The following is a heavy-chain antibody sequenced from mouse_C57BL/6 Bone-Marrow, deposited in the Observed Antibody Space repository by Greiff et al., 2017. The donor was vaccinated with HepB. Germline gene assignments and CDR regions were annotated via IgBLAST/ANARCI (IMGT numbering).Heavy chain of an antibody. J-gene: IGHJ4*01. CDR3: ARWGFYYAMDY. Sequence: EVKLMESGGGLVQPGGSLSLSCAASGFTFTDYYMSWVRQPPGKALEWLGFIRNKANGYTTEYSASVKGRFTISRDNSQSILYLQMNALRAEDSATYYGARWGFYYAMDYWGQGTSVTVSS. V-gene: IGHV7-3*01. CDR2: IRNKANGYTT. CDR1: GFTFTDYY.